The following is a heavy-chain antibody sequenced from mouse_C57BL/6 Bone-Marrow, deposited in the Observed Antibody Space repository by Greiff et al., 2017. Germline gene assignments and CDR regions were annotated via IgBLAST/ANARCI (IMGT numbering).Heavy chain of an antibody. Sequence: QVQLQQSGAELAKPGASVKLSCKASGYTFTSYWMHWVKQRPGQGLEWIGYINPSSGYTKYNQKFKDKATLTADKSSSTASMQLSSLTYEDSAVYYCGYGNYPYYAMDYWGQGTSVTVSS. CDR2: INPSSGYT. J-gene: IGHJ4*01. D-gene: IGHD2-1*01. V-gene: IGHV1-7*01. CDR3: GYGNYPYYAMDY. CDR1: GYTFTSYW.